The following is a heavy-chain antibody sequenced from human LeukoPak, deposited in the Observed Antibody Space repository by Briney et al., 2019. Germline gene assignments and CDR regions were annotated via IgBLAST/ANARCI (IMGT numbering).Heavy chain of an antibody. V-gene: IGHV1-69*04. CDR2: IIPFLDIT. D-gene: IGHD1-26*01. Sequence: SVKVSRKASGGTFSNYAISWVRQAPGQGREWMGRIIPFLDITNYAQKFQGRVTIIANKSTSTAYMEMSSLRSEDTAVYYCARGPYSGTFYFDYWGQGTLVTVSS. CDR1: GGTFSNYA. CDR3: ARGPYSGTFYFDY. J-gene: IGHJ4*02.